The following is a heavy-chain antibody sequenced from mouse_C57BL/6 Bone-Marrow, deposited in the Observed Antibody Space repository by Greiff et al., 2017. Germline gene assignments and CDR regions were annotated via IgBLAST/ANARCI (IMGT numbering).Heavy chain of an antibody. D-gene: IGHD2-1*01. V-gene: IGHV7-1*01. Sequence: EVQLVASGGGLVQSGRSLRLSCATSGFTFSDFYMEWVRQAPGKGLELIAASRNKANDYTTEYSASVKGRFIVSRDTPQSILYLQMNALRAEDTAFYYGARELWYPFAYWGQGTLFTVSA. J-gene: IGHJ3*01. CDR3: ARELWYPFAY. CDR1: GFTFSDFY. CDR2: SRNKANDYTT.